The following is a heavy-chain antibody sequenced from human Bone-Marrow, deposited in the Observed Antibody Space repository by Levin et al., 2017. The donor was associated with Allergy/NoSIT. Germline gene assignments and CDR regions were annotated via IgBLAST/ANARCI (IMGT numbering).Heavy chain of an antibody. D-gene: IGHD3-3*01. Sequence: KISCKASGGTFSSYAISWVRQAPGQGLEWMGGIIPIFGTANYAQKFQGRVTITADKSTSTAYMELSSLRSEDTAVYYCARGLSVLRFLEWLSFDYWGQGTLVTVSS. CDR2: IIPIFGTA. CDR3: ARGLSVLRFLEWLSFDY. V-gene: IGHV1-69*06. CDR1: GGTFSSYA. J-gene: IGHJ4*02.